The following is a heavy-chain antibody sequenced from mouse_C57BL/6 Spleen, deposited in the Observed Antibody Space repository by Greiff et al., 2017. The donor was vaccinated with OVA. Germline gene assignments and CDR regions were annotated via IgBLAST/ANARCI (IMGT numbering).Heavy chain of an antibody. J-gene: IGHJ2*01. CDR3: ARSSYDGNFDY. D-gene: IGHD2-10*01. CDR2: INPNNGGT. CDR1: GYTFTDYY. Sequence: EVQLQQSGPELVKPGASVKISCKASGYTFTDYYMNWVKQSHGKSLEWIGDINPNNGGTSYNQKFKGKATLTVDKSSSTAYMELRSLTSEDSAVYYCARSSYDGNFDYWGQGTTLTVSS. V-gene: IGHV1-26*01.